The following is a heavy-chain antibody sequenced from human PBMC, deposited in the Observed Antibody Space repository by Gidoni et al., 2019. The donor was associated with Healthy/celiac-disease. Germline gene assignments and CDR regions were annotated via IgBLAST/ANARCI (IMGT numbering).Heavy chain of an antibody. CDR2: IYTSGST. D-gene: IGHD3-10*01. CDR3: ARDPGWFGEFIYGMDV. CDR1: GGSLSSYY. J-gene: IGHJ6*02. Sequence: QVQLQESGPGLVKPSETLSLPCTVPGGSLSSYYWSWIRQPAGKGLEWIGRIYTSGSTNYNPSLKSRVTMSVDTSKNQFSLKLSSVTAADTAVYYCARDPGWFGEFIYGMDVWGQGTTVTVSS. V-gene: IGHV4-4*07.